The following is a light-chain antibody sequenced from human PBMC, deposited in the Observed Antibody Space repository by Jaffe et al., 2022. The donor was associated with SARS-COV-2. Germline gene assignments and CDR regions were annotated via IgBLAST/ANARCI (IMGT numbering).Light chain of an antibody. J-gene: IGLJ3*02. CDR1: SSNVGNEG. CDR3: SAWDSSLSVWV. CDR2: RNG. V-gene: IGLV10-54*01. Sequence: QAGLTQPPSVSKGLRQTATLSCTGDSSNVGNEGAAWLQQHQGHPPKLLFYRNGNRPSGISERLSASRSGNTASLTITGLQPEDEADYYCSAWDSSLSVWVFGGGTKLSVL.